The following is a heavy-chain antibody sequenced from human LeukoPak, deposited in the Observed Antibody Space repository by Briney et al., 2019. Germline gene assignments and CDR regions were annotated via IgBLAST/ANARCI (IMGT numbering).Heavy chain of an antibody. J-gene: IGHJ4*02. Sequence: TSETLSLTCTVSGYSISSGYYWGWIRQPPGKGLEWIGSIYHSGSTYYNPSLKSRVTISVDTSKNQFSLKLSSVTAADTAVYYCASLYSGYFDYWGQGTLVTVSS. CDR1: GYSISSGYY. CDR3: ASLYSGYFDY. D-gene: IGHD1-26*01. CDR2: IYHSGST. V-gene: IGHV4-38-2*02.